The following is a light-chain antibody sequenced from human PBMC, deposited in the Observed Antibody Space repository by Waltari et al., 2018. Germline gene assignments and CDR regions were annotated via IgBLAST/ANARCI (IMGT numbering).Light chain of an antibody. CDR1: SSDVGTSNS. CDR2: AVS. Sequence: QSALTQPASVSGSPGQSITISCTGTSSDVGTSNSVSWYQDHPGQGPKVIIYAVSNRPSGVSARFSGSKSGNTASLTISGLQAEDEADYYCSSQSSDNVVLFGGGTKVTVL. CDR3: SSQSSDNVVL. J-gene: IGLJ3*02. V-gene: IGLV2-14*03.